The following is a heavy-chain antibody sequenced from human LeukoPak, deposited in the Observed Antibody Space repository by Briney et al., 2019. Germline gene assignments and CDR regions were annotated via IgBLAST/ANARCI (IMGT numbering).Heavy chain of an antibody. CDR1: GFTFSNFA. Sequence: PGGSLRLSCEVSGFTFSNFAMSWVRQAPGKGLEWVSYISSGGGAIYYADSVKGRFTISRDNAKNSLYLQMNSLRAEDTAVYYCARLSGDYPYSYYGMDVWGQGTTVTVSS. CDR3: ARLSGDYPYSYYGMDV. CDR2: ISSGGGAI. D-gene: IGHD4-17*01. V-gene: IGHV3-11*01. J-gene: IGHJ6*02.